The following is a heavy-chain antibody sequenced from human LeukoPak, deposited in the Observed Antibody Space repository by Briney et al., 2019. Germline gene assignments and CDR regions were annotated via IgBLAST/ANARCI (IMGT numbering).Heavy chain of an antibody. V-gene: IGHV3-9*01. CDR2: ISWNSGSI. Sequence: GGSLRLSCAASGFTFDDYAMHWVRQAPGKGLEWVSGISWNSGSIGYADSVKGRLTISRDNAKNSLYLQMNSLRAEDTALYYCAKGVSYGDNGGAAFDIWGQGTMVTVSS. D-gene: IGHD4-17*01. CDR3: AKGVSYGDNGGAAFDI. J-gene: IGHJ3*02. CDR1: GFTFDDYA.